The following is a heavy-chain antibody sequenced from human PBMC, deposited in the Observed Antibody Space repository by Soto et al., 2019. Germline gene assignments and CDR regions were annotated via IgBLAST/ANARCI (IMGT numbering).Heavy chain of an antibody. J-gene: IGHJ6*02. Sequence: LSLTCTVSGGPISSYYWSWIRQPPGKGLEWIGYIYYSGSTNYNPSLKSRVTISVDTSKNQFSLKLSSVTAADTAVYYCARVRAVGSSSYYYYYGMDVWGQGTTVTVSS. CDR3: ARVRAVGSSSYYYYYGMDV. CDR1: GGPISSYY. CDR2: IYYSGST. D-gene: IGHD6-6*01. V-gene: IGHV4-59*01.